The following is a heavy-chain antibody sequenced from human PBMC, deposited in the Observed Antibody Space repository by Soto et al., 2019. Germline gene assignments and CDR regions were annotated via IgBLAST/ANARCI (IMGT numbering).Heavy chain of an antibody. CDR3: ARDRCDTSNTFDAFDI. J-gene: IGHJ3*02. V-gene: IGHV4-61*01. CDR1: GGSVSSGSHY. D-gene: IGHD5-18*01. Sequence: PSETLSLTCTVSGGSVSSGSHYWSWIRQPPGKGLEWIAYIFHSGDTKYNPSLKGRVAISIDMSKNQFPLRLDSVTAADTAVYYCARDRCDTSNTFDAFDIWGQGRIVTVSS. CDR2: IFHSGDT.